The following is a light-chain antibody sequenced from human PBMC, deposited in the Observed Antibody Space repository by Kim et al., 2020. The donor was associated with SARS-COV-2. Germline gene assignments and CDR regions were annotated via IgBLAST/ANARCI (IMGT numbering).Light chain of an antibody. CDR1: QSISTW. Sequence: DIQMTQSPSTLYASVGDRVTITCRASQSISTWLAWYQQKPTKGPKLLIYRASSLERGVPSRFSGGGSGTEFTLTINSLQPEDFGIYYCQQYSSASPTFGQGTKVDIK. CDR2: RAS. V-gene: IGKV1-5*03. CDR3: QQYSSASPT. J-gene: IGKJ1*01.